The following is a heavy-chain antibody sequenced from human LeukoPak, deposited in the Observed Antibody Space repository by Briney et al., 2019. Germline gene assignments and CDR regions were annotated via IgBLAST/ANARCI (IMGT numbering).Heavy chain of an antibody. V-gene: IGHV3-30*18. CDR3: AKSFDFWSGPFDY. CDR1: GSTFSSYG. D-gene: IGHD3-3*01. J-gene: IGHJ4*02. Sequence: GGSLRLSCAASGSTFSSYGMHWVRQAPGKGLEWVAVISYDGSNKYYADSVKGRFTISRDNSKNTLYLQMNSLRAEDTAVYYCAKSFDFWSGPFDYWGQGTLVTVSS. CDR2: ISYDGSNK.